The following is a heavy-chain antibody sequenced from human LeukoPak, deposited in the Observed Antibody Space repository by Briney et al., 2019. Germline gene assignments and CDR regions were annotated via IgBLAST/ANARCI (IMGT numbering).Heavy chain of an antibody. J-gene: IGHJ3*02. CDR2: IYYSGNT. D-gene: IGHD5-18*01. V-gene: IGHV4-39*02. CDR3: ARDRGIQYAFDI. Sequence: SETLSLTCSVSGGSISSSNYYWGWIRQPPGKGLEWIGTIYYSGNTYYNPSLKSRVTISVDTSKNQFSLKLSSVTAADTAVYYCARDRGIQYAFDIWGQGTMVTVSS. CDR1: GGSISSSNYY.